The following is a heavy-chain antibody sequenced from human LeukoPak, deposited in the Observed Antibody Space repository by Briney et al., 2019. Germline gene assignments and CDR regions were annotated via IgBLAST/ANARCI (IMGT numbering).Heavy chain of an antibody. CDR1: GYSLRRSYY. D-gene: IGHD5/OR15-5a*01. CDR3: VRNEVCDFDS. CDR2: ANESGSS. J-gene: IGHJ4*02. Sequence: PSETLSLTCAVSGYSLRRSYYWGWFRRPPGKRRQGMGSANESGSSYYNPPLTSRVSISLDTSQNQFSLTLTSVTAADSAMYYCVRNEVCDFDSWGQGTLVTVSS. V-gene: IGHV4-38-2*01.